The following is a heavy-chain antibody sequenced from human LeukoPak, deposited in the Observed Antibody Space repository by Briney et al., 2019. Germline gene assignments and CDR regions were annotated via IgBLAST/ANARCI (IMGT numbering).Heavy chain of an antibody. V-gene: IGHV3-74*01. Sequence: PGGSLRLSCAASGFTFSSYWMHWVRQAPGVGLVWVSRIDSDGSGTTYADSVKGRFTISRDNAKNTLYLQMNSLRAEDTAVYYCARGYGSGAQNWFDPWGQGTLVTVSS. CDR2: IDSDGSGT. CDR3: ARGYGSGAQNWFDP. D-gene: IGHD3-10*01. J-gene: IGHJ5*02. CDR1: GFTFSSYW.